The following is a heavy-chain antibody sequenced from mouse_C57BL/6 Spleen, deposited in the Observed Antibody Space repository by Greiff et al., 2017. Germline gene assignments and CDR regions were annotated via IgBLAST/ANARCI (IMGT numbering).Heavy chain of an antibody. D-gene: IGHD3-2*02. CDR1: GFTFSSYG. CDR3: ARHKTAQATLVFFDY. Sequence: EVKVVESGGDLVKPGGSLKLSCAASGFTFSSYGMSWVRQTPDKRLEWVATISSGGSYTYYPDSVKGRFTISRDNAKNTLYLQMSSLKSEDTAMYYCARHKTAQATLVFFDYWGQGTTLTVSS. CDR2: ISSGGSYT. J-gene: IGHJ2*01. V-gene: IGHV5-6*01.